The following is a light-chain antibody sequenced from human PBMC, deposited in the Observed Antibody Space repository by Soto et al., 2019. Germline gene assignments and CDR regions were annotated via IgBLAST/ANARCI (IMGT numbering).Light chain of an antibody. J-gene: IGKJ1*01. CDR2: FAS. CDR3: QQTYTSPVT. Sequence: DIQMTQSPSSRSASVGDRVIISCRASQSISAYLNWYPQKPGQAPNLLISFASTLQSGVPSRFSGSGSGTDFTLTISTLQPEDFETYYCQQTYTSPVTFGQGTKVDIK. CDR1: QSISAY. V-gene: IGKV1-39*01.